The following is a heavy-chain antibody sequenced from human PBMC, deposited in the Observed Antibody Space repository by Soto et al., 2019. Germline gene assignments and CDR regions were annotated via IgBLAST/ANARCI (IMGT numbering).Heavy chain of an antibody. CDR2: ISYHGSNK. CDR3: MSGPASVHFAL. Sequence: QVPLVESGGGVVQPGRSLRLSCAASGFTFSSYDMHWVRQAPGKGLEWVAVISYHGSNKYYADSVEGRFTISRDNCKNTLYLQMTSLRTEDTAVFYCMSGPASVHFALWGRGTLVTVSS. CDR1: GFTFSSYD. V-gene: IGHV3-30*03. J-gene: IGHJ2*01.